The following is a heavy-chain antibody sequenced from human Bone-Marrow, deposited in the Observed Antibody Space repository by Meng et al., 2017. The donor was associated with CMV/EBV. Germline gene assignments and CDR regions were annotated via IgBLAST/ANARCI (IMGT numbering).Heavy chain of an antibody. J-gene: IGHJ3*02. D-gene: IGHD2-2*01. CDR3: TRELVLGYCSSTSCRGDAFDI. CDR2: IRSKVYGGTT. V-gene: IGHV3-49*04. Sequence: GESLKISCTASGFTFGDHAMSWVRQAPGKGLEWVGFIRSKVYGGTTEYAASVKGRFTISRDDSKSIAYLQMNSLKTEDTAVYYCTRELVLGYCSSTSCRGDAFDIWGQGTLVTVSS. CDR1: GFTFGDHA.